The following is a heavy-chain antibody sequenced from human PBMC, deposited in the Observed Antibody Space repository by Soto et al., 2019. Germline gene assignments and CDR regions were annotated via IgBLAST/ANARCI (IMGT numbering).Heavy chain of an antibody. CDR3: ARNNHVQWLDLYGMDV. D-gene: IGHD6-19*01. CDR1: GGTFSSYA. CDR2: IIPIFGTA. V-gene: IGHV1-69*12. J-gene: IGHJ6*02. Sequence: QVRLVQSGTEVKKPGSSVKVSCKASGGTFSSYAISWVRQAPGQGLEWMGGIIPIFGTANYAQKFQGRVTITADESTSTAYMELSSLRSEDTAVYYCARNNHVQWLDLYGMDVWGQGTTVTVSS.